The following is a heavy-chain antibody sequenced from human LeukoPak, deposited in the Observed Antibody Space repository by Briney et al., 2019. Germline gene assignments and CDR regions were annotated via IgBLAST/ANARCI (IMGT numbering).Heavy chain of an antibody. CDR3: ARDRGTMIVVSQVVFDI. Sequence: ASVKVSCKASGYTFTSYGISWVRQAPGQGLEWMGWISAYNGNTNYAQKLQGRVTMTTDTSTSTAYMELRSLRSDDTAVYYCARDRGTMIVVSQVVFDIWGQGTMVAVSS. CDR2: ISAYNGNT. J-gene: IGHJ3*02. CDR1: GYTFTSYG. V-gene: IGHV1-18*01. D-gene: IGHD3-22*01.